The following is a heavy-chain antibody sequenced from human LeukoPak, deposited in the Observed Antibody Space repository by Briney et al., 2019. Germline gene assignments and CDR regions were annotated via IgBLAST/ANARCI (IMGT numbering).Heavy chain of an antibody. V-gene: IGHV1-2*02. CDR3: ARETSSSSTSPNWYFDL. J-gene: IGHJ2*01. D-gene: IGHD6-6*01. CDR2: INPNSGGT. CDR1: GYTFTGYY. Sequence: ASVKVSCKASGYTFTGYYMHWVRQAPGQGLEWMGWINPNSGGTNYAQKFQGRVTMTRDTSISTAYMELSRLRSDDTAVYHCARETSSSSTSPNWYFDLWGRGTLVTVSS.